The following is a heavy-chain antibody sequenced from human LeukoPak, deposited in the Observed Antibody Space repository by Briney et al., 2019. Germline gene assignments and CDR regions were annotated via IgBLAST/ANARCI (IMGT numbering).Heavy chain of an antibody. D-gene: IGHD3-3*01. Sequence: ASVKVFCKASGYNFIIYSINWVRQAPGQGLEWMGWISPYNGNTIYAQKLQGRVTMTTDTSTSTAYMELRSLRSDDTAVYYCVRRFGYDFWSGHPMGDYWGQGTLVTVSS. CDR2: ISPYNGNT. V-gene: IGHV1-18*01. CDR3: VRRFGYDFWSGHPMGDY. J-gene: IGHJ4*02. CDR1: GYNFIIYS.